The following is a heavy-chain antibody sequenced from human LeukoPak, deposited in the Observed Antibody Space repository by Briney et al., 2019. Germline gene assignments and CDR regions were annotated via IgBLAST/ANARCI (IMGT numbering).Heavy chain of an antibody. CDR1: GFTFSSYW. V-gene: IGHV3-74*01. J-gene: IGHJ5*02. D-gene: IGHD2-2*01. Sequence: GGSLRLSCAASGFTFSSYWMHWVRQAPGKGLVWVSRIRSDGSTTYADSVKGRFTISRDNSKNTFYLQMNSLRAEDTAAYYCAKGGYCSSSSCYYGWFEPWGQGTLVTVSS. CDR2: IRSDGST. CDR3: AKGGYCSSSSCYYGWFEP.